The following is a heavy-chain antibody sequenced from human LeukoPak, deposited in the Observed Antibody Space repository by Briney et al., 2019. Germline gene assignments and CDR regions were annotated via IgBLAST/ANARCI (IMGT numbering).Heavy chain of an antibody. D-gene: IGHD3-3*01. Sequence: GGSLRLSCAASGFTFSSYAMHWVRPAPGKGLEWVAFISYDGSNKYYADSVKGRFTISRDNSKNTLYLQMNSLRAEDTAVYYCARERERFFNLWGQGTLVTVSS. CDR3: ARERERFFNL. CDR2: ISYDGSNK. J-gene: IGHJ5*02. CDR1: GFTFSSYA. V-gene: IGHV3-30*04.